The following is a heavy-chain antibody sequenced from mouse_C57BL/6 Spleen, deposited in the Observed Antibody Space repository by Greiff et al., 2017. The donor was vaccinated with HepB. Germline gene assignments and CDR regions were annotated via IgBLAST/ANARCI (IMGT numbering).Heavy chain of an antibody. J-gene: IGHJ4*01. CDR1: GYSITSGYY. D-gene: IGHD3-2*02. CDR3: ARGSSGYLYYYAMDY. CDR2: ISYDGSN. V-gene: IGHV3-6*01. Sequence: EVKLVESGPGLVKPSQSLSLTCSVTGYSITSGYYWNWIRQFPGNKLEWMGYISYDGSNNYNPSLKNRISITRDTSKNQFFLKLNSVTTEDTATYYCARGSSGYLYYYAMDYWGQGTSVTVSS.